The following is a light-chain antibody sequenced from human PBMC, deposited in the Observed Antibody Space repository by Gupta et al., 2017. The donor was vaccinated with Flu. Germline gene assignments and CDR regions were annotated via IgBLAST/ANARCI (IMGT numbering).Light chain of an antibody. V-gene: IGLV3-1*01. Sequence: VSQGQTASITCSGQGLGNKYAHWYQQKQGQSAGRVIYRDNKRPSGIPERFSGSNSGNTATLTISGTQAMEEADYYCPAWDTTRGCGGGTQL. CDR3: PAWDTTRG. J-gene: IGLJ3*02. CDR2: RDN. CDR1: GLGNKY.